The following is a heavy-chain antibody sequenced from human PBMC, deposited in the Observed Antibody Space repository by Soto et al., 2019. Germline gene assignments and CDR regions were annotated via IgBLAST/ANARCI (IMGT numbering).Heavy chain of an antibody. CDR1: GGSISSYY. CDR2: IYYSGST. V-gene: IGHV4-59*01. Sequence: KPSETLSLTCTVSGGSISSYYWSWIRQPPGKGLEWIGYIYYSGSTNYNPSLKSRVTISVDTSKNQFSLKLSSVTAADTAVYYCARRRITMVRGVIHYGMDVWGQGTTVTVSS. D-gene: IGHD3-10*01. CDR3: ARRRITMVRGVIHYGMDV. J-gene: IGHJ6*02.